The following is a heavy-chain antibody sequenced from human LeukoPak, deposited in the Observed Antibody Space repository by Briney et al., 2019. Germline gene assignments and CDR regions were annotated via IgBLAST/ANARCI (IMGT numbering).Heavy chain of an antibody. CDR2: IYYTGST. J-gene: IGHJ4*02. Sequence: SETLFLTCTVSGGSISSSRYYWGWIRQPPGKGLEWIGNIYYTGSTYYNPCLNSLFTISLDTSKNQFSLKLSSVTAADTAVYYCASIAAAPTTSGDYWGQGTLVTVSS. CDR3: ASIAAAPTTSGDY. D-gene: IGHD6-13*01. CDR1: GGSISSSRYY. V-gene: IGHV4-39*07.